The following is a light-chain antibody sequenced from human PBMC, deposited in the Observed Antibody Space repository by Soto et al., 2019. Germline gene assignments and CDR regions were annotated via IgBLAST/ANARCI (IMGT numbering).Light chain of an antibody. Sequence: DIQMTQSPSSLSASVGDRVTITCRASQSISSYLNWYQQKPGKAPKLLIYAASSLQSGVPSRFSGSGSGTDFTLTISSLQPEDFAVYYCQQRYTWPTVTFGGGTQVEVK. J-gene: IGKJ4*01. CDR1: QSISSY. CDR2: AAS. V-gene: IGKV1-39*01. CDR3: QQRYTWPTVT.